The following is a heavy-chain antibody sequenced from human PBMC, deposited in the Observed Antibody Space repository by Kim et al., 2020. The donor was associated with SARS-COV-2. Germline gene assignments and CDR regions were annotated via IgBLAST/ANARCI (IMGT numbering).Heavy chain of an antibody. CDR3: ARTYYYDSSGYYGFDY. V-gene: IGHV1-69*13. Sequence: SVKVSCKASGGTFSSYAISWVRQAPGQGLEWMGGIIPIFGTANYAQKFQGRVTITADESTSTAYMELSSLRSEDTAAYYCARTYYYDSSGYYGFDYWGQGTLVTVSS. J-gene: IGHJ4*02. CDR2: IIPIFGTA. D-gene: IGHD3-22*01. CDR1: GGTFSSYA.